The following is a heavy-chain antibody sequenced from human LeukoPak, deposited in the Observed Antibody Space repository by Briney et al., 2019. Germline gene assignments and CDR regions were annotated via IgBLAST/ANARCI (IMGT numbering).Heavy chain of an antibody. CDR2: IYSGGST. Sequence: GGSLRLSCAASGFTVSSNYMSWVRQAPGKGLEWVSVIYSGGSTYYADSVKGRFTISRDNSKNTLYLQMSSLRAEDTAVFYCVRRTANHFDYWGQGTLVTVSS. CDR1: GFTVSSNY. V-gene: IGHV3-66*04. D-gene: IGHD2-21*02. J-gene: IGHJ4*02. CDR3: VRRTANHFDY.